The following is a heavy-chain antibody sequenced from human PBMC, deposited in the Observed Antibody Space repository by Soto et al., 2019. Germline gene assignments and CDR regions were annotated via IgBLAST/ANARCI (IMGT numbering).Heavy chain of an antibody. Sequence: GESLKISCKGSGYNFAGYWIAWVRQMPGKGLELMGIIYPSDSDTRYRPSFQGQVTISADKSISSAYLQWSSLRASDTAMYYCARGGVSTLTFDYWGQGTPVTAPQ. CDR1: GYNFAGYW. CDR2: IYPSDSDT. J-gene: IGHJ4*02. D-gene: IGHD3-3*01. CDR3: ARGGVSTLTFDY. V-gene: IGHV5-51*01.